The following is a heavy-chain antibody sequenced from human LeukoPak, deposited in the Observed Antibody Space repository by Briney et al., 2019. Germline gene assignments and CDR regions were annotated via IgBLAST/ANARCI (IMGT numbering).Heavy chain of an antibody. CDR3: AKVGEGSTYSWSHYDY. J-gene: IGHJ4*02. V-gene: IGHV3-74*01. Sequence: GGSLRLSCAASGFTFSSYWMNWVRQAPGKGLVWVSRIASDGSSTTYADSVKGRFTTSRDNSKNTLYLQMNSLRAEDTAVYYCAKVGEGSTYSWSHYDYWGQGIPVTVSS. CDR2: IASDGSST. D-gene: IGHD2-2*01. CDR1: GFTFSSYW.